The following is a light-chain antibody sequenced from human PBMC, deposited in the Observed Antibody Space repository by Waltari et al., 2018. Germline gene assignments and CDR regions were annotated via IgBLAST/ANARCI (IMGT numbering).Light chain of an antibody. CDR2: AAS. CDR3: HQTFSHPRPS. CDR1: QSISTY. V-gene: IGKV1-39*01. J-gene: IGKJ2*01. Sequence: DIQMTQSPSSLSASLGDRVTITCRASQSISTYLHWFQHKTGQAPKRLIYAASSLQRGVPSRFRGSGSGTDFTLTITSLQPEDFATYYCHQTFSHPRPSFGQGTKVDI.